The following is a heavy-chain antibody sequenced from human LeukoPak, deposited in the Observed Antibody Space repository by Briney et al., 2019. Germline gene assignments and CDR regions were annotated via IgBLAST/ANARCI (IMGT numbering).Heavy chain of an antibody. J-gene: IGHJ4*02. CDR2: IYSGGST. D-gene: IGHD2-2*01. CDR1: GFTVSSNY. V-gene: IGHV3-53*01. CDR3: ASSASLVCLDY. Sequence: GGSLRLSCAASGFTVSSNYMSWVRQAPGKGLEWVSVIYSGGSTYYANSVKGRFTISRGNSKNMLFVQMNSLRAEDTAVYFCASSASLVCLDYWGQGTLVTVSS.